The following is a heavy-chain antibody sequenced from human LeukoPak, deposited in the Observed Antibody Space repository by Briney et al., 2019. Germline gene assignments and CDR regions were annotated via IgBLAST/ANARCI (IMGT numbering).Heavy chain of an antibody. CDR3: ARAPGAYGDYYYYGMDV. CDR1: GGSISSGAYY. D-gene: IGHD4-17*01. J-gene: IGHJ6*02. Sequence: SETLSLTCTVSGGSISSGAYYWSWIRQPPGKGLEWIGYIYYSGSTYYNPSLKSRVTISVDTSKNQSSLKLSSVTAAGTAVYYCARAPGAYGDYYYYGMDVWGQGTTVTVSS. CDR2: IYYSGST. V-gene: IGHV4-30-4*01.